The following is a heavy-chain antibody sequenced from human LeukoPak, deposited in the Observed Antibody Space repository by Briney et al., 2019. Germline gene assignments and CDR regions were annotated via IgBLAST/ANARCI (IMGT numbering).Heavy chain of an antibody. CDR2: SDPEDGET. CDR1: GYTLTELS. D-gene: IGHD6-13*01. J-gene: IGHJ5*02. CDR3: ARGLIIAAAAGDYNWFDP. V-gene: IGHV1-24*01. Sequence: SVKVSCKVSGYTLTELSMHWVRQAPGKGLEWMGGSDPEDGETIYAQKFQGRVTMTRDTSISTAYMELSRLRSDDTAVYYCARGLIIAAAAGDYNWFDPWGQGTLVTVSS.